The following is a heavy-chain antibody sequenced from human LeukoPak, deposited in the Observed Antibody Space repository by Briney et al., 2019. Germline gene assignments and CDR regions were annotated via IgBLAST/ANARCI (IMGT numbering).Heavy chain of an antibody. CDR1: GYTFTGCY. V-gene: IGHV1-2*02. CDR3: ARDTPTYYYDSSGYYPAAFDI. J-gene: IGHJ3*02. Sequence: GASVKVSCKASGYTFTGCYMHWVRQAPGQGLEWMGWINPNSGGTNYAQKFQGRVTMTRDTSISTAYMELSRLRSDDTAVYYCARDTPTYYYDSSGYYPAAFDIWGQGTMVTVSS. D-gene: IGHD3-22*01. CDR2: INPNSGGT.